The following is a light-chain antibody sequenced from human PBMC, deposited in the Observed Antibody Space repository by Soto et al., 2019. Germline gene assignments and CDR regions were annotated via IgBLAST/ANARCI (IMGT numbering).Light chain of an antibody. CDR1: QSINTY. Sequence: DIQMTQSPSSLSASVGDRVNITCRASQSINTYLNWYQQKPGKAPKLLIYAASSLQSGVPSRFSSSGSGTDFPLTITSLQPEDFATYYCQQSSSTPNTFGQGTKLEI. CDR3: QQSSSTPNT. J-gene: IGKJ2*01. CDR2: AAS. V-gene: IGKV1-39*01.